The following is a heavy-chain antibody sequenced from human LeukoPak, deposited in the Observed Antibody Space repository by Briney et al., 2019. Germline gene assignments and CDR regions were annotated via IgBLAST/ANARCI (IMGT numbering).Heavy chain of an antibody. V-gene: IGHV4-31*03. CDR1: GGSISSGGYY. Sequence: SQTLSLTCTVSGGSISSGGYYWSWIRQHPGRGLGWIGYIYYSGSTYYNPSLKSRVTISVDTSKNQFSLKLSSVTAADTAVYYCARAQARGAFSSQYYFDYWGQGTLVTVSS. CDR2: IYYSGST. J-gene: IGHJ4*02. D-gene: IGHD1-26*01. CDR3: ARAQARGAFSSQYYFDY.